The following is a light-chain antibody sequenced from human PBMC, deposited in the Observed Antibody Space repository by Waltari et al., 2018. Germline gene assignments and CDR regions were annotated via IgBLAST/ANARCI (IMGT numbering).Light chain of an antibody. J-gene: IGLJ3*02. Sequence: QSELTQPPSASGTPGQRVNISCSGSSSNIGFNVVNWYRQFPGTDPKLLIYHNNQRPSGLPDRFSGSQSTTSASLAISGLPAEDEAAYYCTAWDDSLKGWVCGGGTKLIVL. V-gene: IGLV1-44*01. CDR3: TAWDDSLKGWV. CDR2: HNN. CDR1: SSNIGFNV.